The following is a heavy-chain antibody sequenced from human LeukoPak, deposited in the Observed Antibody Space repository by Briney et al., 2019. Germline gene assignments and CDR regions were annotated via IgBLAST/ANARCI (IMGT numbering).Heavy chain of an antibody. CDR2: IYYSGST. CDR1: GGSISSYY. D-gene: IGHD5-12*01. CDR3: ARVGYSGCDWDPDYYYYYMDV. J-gene: IGHJ6*03. Sequence: SETLSLTCTVSGGSISSYYWSWIRQPPGKGLEWIGYIYYSGSTNYNPSLKSRVTISVDTSKNQFSLKLSSVTAADTAVYYCARVGYSGCDWDPDYYYYYMDVWGKGTTVTVSS. V-gene: IGHV4-59*01.